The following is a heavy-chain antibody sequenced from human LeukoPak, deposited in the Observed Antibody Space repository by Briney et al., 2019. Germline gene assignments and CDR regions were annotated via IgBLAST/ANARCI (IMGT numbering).Heavy chain of an antibody. Sequence: GESLKISCKGSGYSFTNYWIGWVRQMPGKGLEWMGIIYPGDSDARYSPSFQGQVTISADKSINTAYLQWSSLKASDTAMYYCARRAGDYSHPYDYWGQGTLVTVSS. CDR3: ARRAGDYSHPYDY. D-gene: IGHD3-22*01. CDR1: GYSFTNYW. J-gene: IGHJ4*02. CDR2: IYPGDSDA. V-gene: IGHV5-51*01.